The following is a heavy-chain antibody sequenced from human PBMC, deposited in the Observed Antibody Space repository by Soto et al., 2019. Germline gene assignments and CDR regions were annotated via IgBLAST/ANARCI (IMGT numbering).Heavy chain of an antibody. V-gene: IGHV4-31*03. CDR3: ASGIAAAGTQADWFDP. J-gene: IGHJ5*02. Sequence: QVQLQESGPGLVKPSQTLSLTCTVSGGSISSGGYYWSWIRQHPGKGLEWIGYIYYSGSTYYNPSRKSRVTISVDTSKNQFSLKLSSVTAADTAVYYCASGIAAAGTQADWFDPWGQGTLVTVSS. D-gene: IGHD6-13*01. CDR2: IYYSGST. CDR1: GGSISSGGYY.